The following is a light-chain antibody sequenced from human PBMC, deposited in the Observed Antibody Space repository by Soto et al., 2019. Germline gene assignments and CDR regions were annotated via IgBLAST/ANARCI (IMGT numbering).Light chain of an antibody. CDR3: QQTYSHPPT. CDR1: QSISSW. J-gene: IGKJ1*01. Sequence: DIQMTQSPSTLSASVGDRVTITCRASQSISSWLAWYQQKPGKAPNLLIYAASSLQSGVPSRFSGSGSGTDFTLTISSLQPEDFATYYCQQTYSHPPTFGQGTKVDIK. V-gene: IGKV1-39*01. CDR2: AAS.